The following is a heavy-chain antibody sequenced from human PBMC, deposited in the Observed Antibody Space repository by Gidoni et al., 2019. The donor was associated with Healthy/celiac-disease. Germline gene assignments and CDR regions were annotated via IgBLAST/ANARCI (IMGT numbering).Heavy chain of an antibody. Sequence: QVTLKESGPVLVNPTETLTLTCTASGFSLSNARMGVSWIRQPPGKALEWLAHIFSNDEKSYSTSLKSRLTISKDTSKSQVVLTMTNMDPVDTATYYCAAYDSSGYSFWGQGTLVTVSS. V-gene: IGHV2-26*01. CDR1: GFSLSNARMG. J-gene: IGHJ4*02. CDR2: IFSNDEK. D-gene: IGHD3-22*01. CDR3: AAYDSSGYSF.